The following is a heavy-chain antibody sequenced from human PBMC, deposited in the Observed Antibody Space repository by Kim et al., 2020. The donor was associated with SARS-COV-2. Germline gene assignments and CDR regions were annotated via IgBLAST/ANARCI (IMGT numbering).Heavy chain of an antibody. J-gene: IGHJ4*02. Sequence: SETLSLTCAVYGGSFSGYYCSWIRQPPGKGLEWIGEINHSGSTNYNPSLKSRVTISVDTSKNQFSLKLSSVTAADTAVYYCASSRQLSVDYWGQGTLVTVSS. D-gene: IGHD6-13*01. V-gene: IGHV4-34*01. CDR3: ASSRQLSVDY. CDR2: INHSGST. CDR1: GGSFSGYY.